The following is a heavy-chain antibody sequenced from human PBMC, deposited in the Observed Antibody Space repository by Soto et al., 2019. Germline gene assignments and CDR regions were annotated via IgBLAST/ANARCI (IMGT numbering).Heavy chain of an antibody. Sequence: SETLSLTCTVSGGSISNYYWNWIRQPPGKGLEWIGYIYYSGSTNYNPSLKSRVTISVDTSKNQFSLQLSSVTATDTAVYYCARDLHSGYDSWGQGTLVTVS. D-gene: IGHD5-12*01. CDR2: IYYSGST. V-gene: IGHV4-59*01. CDR3: ARDLHSGYDS. J-gene: IGHJ5*02. CDR1: GGSISNYY.